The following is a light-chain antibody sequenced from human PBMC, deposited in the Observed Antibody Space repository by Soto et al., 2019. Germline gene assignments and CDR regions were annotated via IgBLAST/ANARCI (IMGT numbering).Light chain of an antibody. CDR1: NSDVGAYPY. CDR3: SSYATSGTNVM. J-gene: IGLJ3*02. Sequence: QSVLTQPASVSGSPGQSITISCTGTNSDVGAYPYVSWYQQHPGNAPKLLIYEVADRPSGVSDRFSGSKSGNTASLTISALQAEDEAVYYCSSYATSGTNVMFGGVTKLTVL. CDR2: EVA. V-gene: IGLV2-14*03.